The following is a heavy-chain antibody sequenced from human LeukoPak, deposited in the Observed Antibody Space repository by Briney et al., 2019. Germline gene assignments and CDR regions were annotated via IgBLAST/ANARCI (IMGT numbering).Heavy chain of an antibody. D-gene: IGHD3-3*01. V-gene: IGHV4-59*12. CDR1: GGSISSYY. J-gene: IGHJ3*02. CDR3: ARAKFDFWSGDTGHAFDI. CDR2: IYYSGST. Sequence: SETLSLTCTVSGGSISSYYWSWIRQPPGKGLEWIGYIYYSGSTNYNPSHKSRVTISVDTSKNQFSLKLSSVTAADTAVYYCARAKFDFWSGDTGHAFDIWGQGTMVTVSS.